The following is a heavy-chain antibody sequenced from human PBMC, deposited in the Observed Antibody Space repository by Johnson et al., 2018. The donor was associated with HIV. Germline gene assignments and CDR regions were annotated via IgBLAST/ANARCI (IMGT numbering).Heavy chain of an antibody. Sequence: VLLLESGGGVVQPGRSLRLSCAATGFTFNSYAMHWVRQAPGKGLEWVAVISYDGINKYYADSVKGRFTISRDNSKKTLYLQMNSLRPEDTAVYYCAREVYAHDAFDIWGQGTMVTVSS. CDR1: GFTFNSYA. V-gene: IGHV3-30-3*01. CDR3: AREVYAHDAFDI. J-gene: IGHJ3*02. CDR2: ISYDGINK. D-gene: IGHD3-16*01.